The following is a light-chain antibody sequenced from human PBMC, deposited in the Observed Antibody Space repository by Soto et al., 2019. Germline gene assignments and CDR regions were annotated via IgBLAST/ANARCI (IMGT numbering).Light chain of an antibody. Sequence: DIQMTQSPSTLSASVGDRVTITCRASQSISSWLAWYQQKPGKAPKLLIYDASSLESGVPSRFSDSGSGTEFTLTISSPQPDDFATYYCQQYNSYWTFGQGTKVEIK. CDR3: QQYNSYWT. V-gene: IGKV1-5*01. CDR1: QSISSW. J-gene: IGKJ1*01. CDR2: DAS.